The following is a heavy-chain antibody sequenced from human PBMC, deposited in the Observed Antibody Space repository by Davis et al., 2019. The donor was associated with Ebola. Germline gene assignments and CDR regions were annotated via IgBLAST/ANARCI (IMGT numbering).Heavy chain of an antibody. CDR3: ATMGTGTVPGGDY. J-gene: IGHJ4*02. D-gene: IGHD1-1*01. CDR2: ISSSSSYI. Sequence: PGGSLRLSCAASGFTFSSYNMNWVRQAPGKGLEWVSSISSSSSYIYYADSVKGRFTISRDNAKNSLYLQMNSLRAEDTAVYYCATMGTGTVPGGDYWGQGTLVTVSS. CDR1: GFTFSSYN. V-gene: IGHV3-21*01.